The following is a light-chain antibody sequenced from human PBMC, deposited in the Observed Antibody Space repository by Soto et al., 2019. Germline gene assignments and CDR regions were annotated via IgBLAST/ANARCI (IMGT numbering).Light chain of an antibody. Sequence: EIVLAQAPAVLSLSPGARATRCCRASQSVSSYLAWYQQKPGQAPRLLIYDASNWATGIRARFSGSASGTDFTLTISSLEPEDDAVESCQQRRNWPLALTFGGGTKVDI. CDR2: DAS. V-gene: IGKV3-11*01. CDR3: QQRRNWPLALT. J-gene: IGKJ4*01. CDR1: QSVSSY.